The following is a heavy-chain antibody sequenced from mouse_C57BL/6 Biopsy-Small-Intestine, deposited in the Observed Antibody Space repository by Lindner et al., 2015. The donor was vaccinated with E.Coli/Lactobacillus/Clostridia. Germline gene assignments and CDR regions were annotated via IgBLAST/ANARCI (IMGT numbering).Heavy chain of an antibody. Sequence: VQLQESGPELVKPGASVKISCKASGYAFSSSWMNWVKQRPGKGLEWIGRIYPGDGNTNYNGKFKGKASLTADKSSNTAYMQLSSLTSEDSAVYFCARSAYGYYGYFDVWGTGTMVTVSS. D-gene: IGHD2-2*01. CDR3: ARSAYGYYGYFDV. CDR1: GYAFSSSW. J-gene: IGHJ1*03. CDR2: IYPGDGNT. V-gene: IGHV1-82*01.